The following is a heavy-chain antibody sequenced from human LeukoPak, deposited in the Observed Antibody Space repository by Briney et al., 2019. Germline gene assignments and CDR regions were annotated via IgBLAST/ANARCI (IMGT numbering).Heavy chain of an antibody. CDR1: GYTFTGYY. J-gene: IGHJ3*02. D-gene: IGHD6-13*01. CDR2: ISAYNGNT. V-gene: IGHV1-18*04. CDR3: AREGTAAGNLDAFDI. Sequence: ASVKVSCKASGYTFTGYYMHWVRQAPGQGLEWMGWISAYNGNTNYAQKLQGRVTMTTDTSTSTAYMELRSLRSDDTAVYYCAREGTAAGNLDAFDIWGQGTMVTVSS.